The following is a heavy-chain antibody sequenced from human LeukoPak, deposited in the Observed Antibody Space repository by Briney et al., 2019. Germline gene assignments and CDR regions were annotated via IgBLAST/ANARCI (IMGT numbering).Heavy chain of an antibody. J-gene: IGHJ4*02. V-gene: IGHV1-69*05. Sequence: GASVKVSCKASGGTFSSYAISWVRQAPGQGLEWMGRIIPIFGTANYAQKFRGRVTITTDESTSTAYMELSSLRSEDTAVYYCASHNWGSSYYFDYWGQGTLVTVSS. CDR3: ASHNWGSSYYFDY. CDR1: GGTFSSYA. D-gene: IGHD7-27*01. CDR2: IIPIFGTA.